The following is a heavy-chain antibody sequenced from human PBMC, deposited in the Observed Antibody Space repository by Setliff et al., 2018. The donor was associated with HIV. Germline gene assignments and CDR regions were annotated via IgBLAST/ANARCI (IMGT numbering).Heavy chain of an antibody. CDR2: VYSTGSI. CDR1: GGSMSRFY. D-gene: IGHD6-13*01. J-gene: IGHJ6*03. CDR3: VRVSCSSWYSIPRNYYYSMDV. Sequence: SETLSLTCTVSGGSMSRFYWTWIRQPPGKGLEWIGFVYSTGSINYSPSFRGRLTTSVDTSKNHFSLRLSSVTAADTAVYYCVRVSCSSWYSIPRNYYYSMDVWGEGTTVTVSS. V-gene: IGHV4-59*12.